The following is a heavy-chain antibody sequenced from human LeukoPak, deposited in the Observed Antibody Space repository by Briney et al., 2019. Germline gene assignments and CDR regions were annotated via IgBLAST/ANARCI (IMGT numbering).Heavy chain of an antibody. CDR3: ARAEGDCSGGSCYSNYYYYMDV. Sequence: GGSLRLSCAASGFTFSSYSMNWVRQAPGKGLEWVSSISSSSSYIYYADSVKGRFTISRDNAKNSLYLQMNSLRAEDTAVYYCARAEGDCSGGSCYSNYYYYMDVWGKGTTVTISS. CDR2: ISSSSSYI. J-gene: IGHJ6*03. D-gene: IGHD2-15*01. CDR1: GFTFSSYS. V-gene: IGHV3-21*01.